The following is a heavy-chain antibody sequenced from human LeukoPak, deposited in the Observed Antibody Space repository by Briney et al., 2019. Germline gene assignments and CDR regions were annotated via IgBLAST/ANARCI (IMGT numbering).Heavy chain of an antibody. CDR2: IYTSGST. D-gene: IGHD4-17*01. CDR1: GGSISSYY. V-gene: IGHV4-4*07. CDR3: ARERPPYGDYAFFDY. J-gene: IGHJ4*02. Sequence: PSETLSLTCTVSGGSISSYYWGWIRQPAGKGLEWIGRIYTSGSTNYNPSLKSRVTMSVDTSKNQFSLKLSSVTAADTAVYYCARERPPYGDYAFFDYWGQGTLVTVSS.